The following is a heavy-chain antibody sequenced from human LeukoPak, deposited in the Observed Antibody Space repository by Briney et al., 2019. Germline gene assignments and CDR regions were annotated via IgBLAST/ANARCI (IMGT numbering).Heavy chain of an antibody. Sequence: SETLSLTCTVSGYSISSDYYWGWIRQPPGKGLEWIGSIDHSGSTYYNASLKSRVTISVDTSKNQFSLKLSSVAAADTAVYYCARDYGCSGGSCRHMAFDIWGQGTMVTVSS. V-gene: IGHV4-38-2*02. CDR1: GYSISSDYY. D-gene: IGHD2-15*01. CDR3: ARDYGCSGGSCRHMAFDI. J-gene: IGHJ3*02. CDR2: IDHSGST.